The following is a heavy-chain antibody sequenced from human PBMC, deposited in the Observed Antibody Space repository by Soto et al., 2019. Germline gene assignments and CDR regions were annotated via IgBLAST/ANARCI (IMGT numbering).Heavy chain of an antibody. CDR2: MSHSGGT. V-gene: IGHV4-34*01. J-gene: IGHJ3*02. CDR3: ARVERGTATTVVDAFDI. CDR1: GGFVTSSSYY. Sequence: QVQLQQWGAGLLKPSETLSLTCAVYGGFVTSSSYYWSWMRQPPGKGLEWIGEMSHSGGTHFNPPLKSRVSKSVDTSKNQFTLKMSSVTAADTALYDCARVERGTATTVVDAFDIWGPGTMVTVSS. D-gene: IGHD1-1*01.